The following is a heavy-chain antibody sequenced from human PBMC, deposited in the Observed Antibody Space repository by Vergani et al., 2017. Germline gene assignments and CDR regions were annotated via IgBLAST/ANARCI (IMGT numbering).Heavy chain of an antibody. V-gene: IGHV3-21*01. J-gene: IGHJ4*02. CDR1: GFTFSSYS. CDR2: ISSSSSYI. Sequence: EVQLVESGGGLVKPGGSLRLSCAASGFTFSSYSMNWVRQAPGKGLEWVSSISSSSSYIYYADSVKGRFTISRDNAKNSLYLQMNSLRAEDTAVYYCAGXIRPTRGAGTPYFDYWGQGTLVTVSS. CDR3: AGXIRPTRGAGTPYFDY. D-gene: IGHD6-13*01.